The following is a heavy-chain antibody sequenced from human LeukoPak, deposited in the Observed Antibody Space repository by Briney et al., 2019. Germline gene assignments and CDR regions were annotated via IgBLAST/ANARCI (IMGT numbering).Heavy chain of an antibody. CDR1: GYSISSGYY. Sequence: PSETLSLTCTVSGYSISSGYYWSWIRQPPGKGLEWIGEINHSGSTNYNPSLKSRVTISVDTSKNQFSLKLSSVTAADTAVYYCARDVYSSISFGWFDPWGQGTLVTVSS. CDR3: ARDVYSSISFGWFDP. D-gene: IGHD6-13*01. V-gene: IGHV4-38-2*02. CDR2: INHSGST. J-gene: IGHJ5*02.